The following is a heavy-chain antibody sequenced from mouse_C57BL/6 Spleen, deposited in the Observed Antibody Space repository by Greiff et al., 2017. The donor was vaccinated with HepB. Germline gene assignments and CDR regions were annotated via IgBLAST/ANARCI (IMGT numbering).Heavy chain of an antibody. CDR3: TRAAYYGSYYFDY. J-gene: IGHJ2*01. Sequence: EVKLMESGEGLVKPGGSLKLSCAASGFTFSSYAMSWVRQTPEKRLEWVAYISSGGDYIYYADTVKGRFTISRDNARNTLYLQMSSLKSEDTAMYYCTRAAYYGSYYFDYWGQGTTLTVSS. V-gene: IGHV5-9-1*02. CDR2: ISSGGDYI. CDR1: GFTFSSYA. D-gene: IGHD1-1*01.